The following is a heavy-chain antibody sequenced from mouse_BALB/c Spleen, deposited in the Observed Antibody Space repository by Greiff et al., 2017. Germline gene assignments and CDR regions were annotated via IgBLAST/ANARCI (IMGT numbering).Heavy chain of an antibody. V-gene: IGHV1S56*01. Sequence: QVQLQQSGPELVKPGASVRISCKASGYTFTSYYIHWVKQRPGQGLEWIGWIYPGNVNTKYNEKFKGKATLTADKSSSTAYMQLSSLTSEDSAVYFCERSYRYDGAMEYWGQGTSVTVSS. CDR2: IYPGNVNT. J-gene: IGHJ4*01. D-gene: IGHD2-14*01. CDR3: ERSYRYDGAMEY. CDR1: GYTFTSYY.